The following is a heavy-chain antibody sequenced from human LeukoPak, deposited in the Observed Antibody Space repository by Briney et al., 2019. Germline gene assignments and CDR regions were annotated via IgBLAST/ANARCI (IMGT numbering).Heavy chain of an antibody. CDR3: ARDQCSSTTSSGSCYRSLLFDN. V-gene: IGHV4-59*01. Sequence: SETLSLTCTVSGGSISSYYWSWIRQPPGKGLEWIGYIYYSGSTNYNPSLKSRVTISVDTSKNQFSLKLSSVTAADTAVYYCARDQCSSTTSSGSCYRSLLFDNWGQGTLVTVSS. CDR1: GGSISSYY. J-gene: IGHJ4*02. CDR2: IYYSGST. D-gene: IGHD2-2*01.